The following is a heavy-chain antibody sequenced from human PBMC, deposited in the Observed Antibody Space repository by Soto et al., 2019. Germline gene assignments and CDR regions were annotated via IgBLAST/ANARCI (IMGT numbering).Heavy chain of an antibody. D-gene: IGHD6-13*01. CDR3: ARKYSCSWYVWFDP. V-gene: IGHV3-30-3*01. J-gene: IGHJ5*02. CDR1: GFTFSSYA. CDR2: ISYDGSNK. Sequence: GGSLRLSCAASGFTFSSYAMHWVRQAPGKGLEWVAVISYDGSNKYYADSVKGRFTISRDNSKNTLYLQMNSLRAEDTAVYYCARKYSCSWYVWFDPWGQVTLVTVSS.